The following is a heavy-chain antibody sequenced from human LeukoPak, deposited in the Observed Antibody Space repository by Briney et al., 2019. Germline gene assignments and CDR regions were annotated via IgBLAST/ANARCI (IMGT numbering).Heavy chain of an antibody. Sequence: GGSLRLSCAASGFTFSSYSMNWVRQAPGKGLEWVSAISSTGGSTYYADSVKGRFTISRDNSKNTLYLQMNSLRAEDTAVYYCANRGGSYYWYFDLWGRGTLITVSS. V-gene: IGHV3-23*01. J-gene: IGHJ2*01. CDR3: ANRGGSYYWYFDL. D-gene: IGHD1-26*01. CDR2: ISSTGGST. CDR1: GFTFSSYS.